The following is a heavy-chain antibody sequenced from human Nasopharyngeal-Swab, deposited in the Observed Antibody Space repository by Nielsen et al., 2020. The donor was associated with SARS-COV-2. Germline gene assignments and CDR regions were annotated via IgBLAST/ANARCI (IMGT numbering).Heavy chain of an antibody. J-gene: IGHJ5*02. Sequence: ASVKVSCKASGYTFTSYGISWVRQAPAQGLEWMGWISAYNGNTNYAQKLQGRVTMTTDTSTSTAYMELRSLRSDDTAVYYCARAPIAAAGTMIPWFDPWGQGTLVTVSS. V-gene: IGHV1-18*01. CDR2: ISAYNGNT. CDR1: GYTFTSYG. CDR3: ARAPIAAAGTMIPWFDP. D-gene: IGHD6-13*01.